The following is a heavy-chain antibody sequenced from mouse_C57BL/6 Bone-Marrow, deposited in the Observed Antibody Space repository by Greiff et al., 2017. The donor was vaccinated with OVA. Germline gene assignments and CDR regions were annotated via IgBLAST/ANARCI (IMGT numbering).Heavy chain of an antibody. CDR2: IDPSDSYT. CDR1: GYTFTSYW. CDR3: ARDWFAY. V-gene: IGHV1-50*01. J-gene: IGHJ3*01. Sequence: QVQLQQPGAELVMPGASVKLSCKASGYTFTSYWMQWVKQRPGQGLEWIGEIDPSDSYTNYNQKFKGKATLTVDTSSSTAYMQLSSLTSEDSAVYYCARDWFAYWGQGTLVTVSA.